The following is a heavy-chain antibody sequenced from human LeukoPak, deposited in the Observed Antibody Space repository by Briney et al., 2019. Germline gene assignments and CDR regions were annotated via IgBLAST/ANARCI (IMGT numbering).Heavy chain of an antibody. CDR1: GFSFISYG. J-gene: IGHJ4*02. V-gene: IGHV3-30*18. CDR3: AKRPSDYGDYDY. D-gene: IGHD4-17*01. Sequence: GGSLRPSCAASGFSFISYGMHWVRQAPGKGLEWVGVISDDGRSKDYADSVKGRFTISRDNSKDTLYLQMNSLRDEDTAVYYCAKRPSDYGDYDYWGQGTLVTVSS. CDR2: ISDDGRSK.